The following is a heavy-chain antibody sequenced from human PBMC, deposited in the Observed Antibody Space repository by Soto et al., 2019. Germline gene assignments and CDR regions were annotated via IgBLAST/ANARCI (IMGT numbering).Heavy chain of an antibody. J-gene: IGHJ4*02. CDR2: ISHLANT. Sequence: SETLSLTCTFSGASIPYGGYSWSWIRQPPGKGLEWMGYISHLANTFYNPSFQSRLTLSIDRSKNQFSLNLASLTTADTAGYDCARGGGYDPFDYWGQGTLVTVSS. CDR3: ARGGGYDPFDY. CDR1: GASIPYGGYS. D-gene: IGHD5-12*01. V-gene: IGHV4-30-2*01.